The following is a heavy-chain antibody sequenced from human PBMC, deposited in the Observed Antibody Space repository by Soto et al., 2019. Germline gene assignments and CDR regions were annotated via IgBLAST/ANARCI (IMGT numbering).Heavy chain of an antibody. CDR1: GGSIRDYY. D-gene: IGHD4-4*01. CDR2: IQYSGST. Sequence: SETLSLTCTVSGGSIRDYYWSWIRQPPGKGLEWIGYIQYSGSTTYNPSLKSRVTISVDTSKNQFALKLSSVTAADTAVYYCARVPSPLAVTTGLWKSSRIVYSYYMDVWGEGTTVTVSS. J-gene: IGHJ6*03. CDR3: ARVPSPLAVTTGLWKSSRIVYSYYMDV. V-gene: IGHV4-59*12.